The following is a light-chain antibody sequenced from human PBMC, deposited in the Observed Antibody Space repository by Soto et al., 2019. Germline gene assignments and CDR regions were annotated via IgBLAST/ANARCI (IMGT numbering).Light chain of an antibody. V-gene: IGKV3-20*01. CDR3: QQYGSSPWT. J-gene: IGKJ1*01. CDR2: GAS. Sequence: EIVLTQSPGTLSLSPGERATRACRASQSVSSNYLAWYHQKPGQAPRPLIYGASSRATGIPDRFSGSGAGADFTLTISRLESEDFAVDYCQQYGSSPWTFGKGIKVDIK. CDR1: QSVSSNY.